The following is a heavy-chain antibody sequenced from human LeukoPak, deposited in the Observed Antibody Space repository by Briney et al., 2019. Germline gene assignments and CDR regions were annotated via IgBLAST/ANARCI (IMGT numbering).Heavy chain of an antibody. CDR2: IYSGGNT. D-gene: IGHD6-13*01. Sequence: PGGSLRLSCAASGFTVSSNYMSWVRQAPGKGLEWLSIIYSGGNTYYADSGKGRFTISRDNSKNTVFLQMNSLRAEDTAVYYCARLIAADPQLDSWGQGTLVTVSS. CDR3: ARLIAADPQLDS. J-gene: IGHJ4*02. CDR1: GFTVSSNY. V-gene: IGHV3-66*04.